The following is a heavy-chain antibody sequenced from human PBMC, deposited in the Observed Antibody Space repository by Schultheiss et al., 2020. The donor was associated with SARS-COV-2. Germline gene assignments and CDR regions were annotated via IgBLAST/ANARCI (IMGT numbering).Heavy chain of an antibody. Sequence: GSLRLSCVASGFTFSYYAIHWVRQAPGKGLEWVALISYDGSTKYYADSVKGRFTISRDNSKNTLYLQMSSLRRDDTAVYFCARDGSAYYEIDIWGQGTMVTVSS. J-gene: IGHJ3*02. V-gene: IGHV3-30-3*01. CDR1: GFTFSYYA. D-gene: IGHD3-22*01. CDR2: ISYDGSTK. CDR3: ARDGSAYYEIDI.